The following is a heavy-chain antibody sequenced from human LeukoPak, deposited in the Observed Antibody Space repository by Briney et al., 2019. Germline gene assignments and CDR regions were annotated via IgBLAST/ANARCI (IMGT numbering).Heavy chain of an antibody. CDR1: GGTFSSYA. Sequence: SVTVSCKASGGTFSSYAISWVRQAPGQGLEWMGGIIPIFGTANYAQKFQGRVTITADESTSTAYMELSSLRSEDTAVYYCASASGSYSLSYFQHWGQGTLVTVSS. V-gene: IGHV1-69*13. J-gene: IGHJ1*01. CDR2: IIPIFGTA. CDR3: ASASGSYSLSYFQH. D-gene: IGHD1-26*01.